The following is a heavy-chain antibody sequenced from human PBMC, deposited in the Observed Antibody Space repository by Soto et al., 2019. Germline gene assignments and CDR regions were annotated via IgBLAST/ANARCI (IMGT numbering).Heavy chain of an antibody. V-gene: IGHV3-15*01. J-gene: IGHJ4*02. D-gene: IGHD3-22*01. CDR1: GFTFSNAW. Sequence: EVQLVESGGGLVKPGGSLRLSCAASGFTFSNAWMSWVRQAPGKGLEWVGRIKSKTDGGTTDYAAPVKGRFTISRDDSKNTLYLQMNSLKTEDTAVYYCTTGHTNYYDSSGYYGWGQGTLVTVSS. CDR3: TTGHTNYYDSSGYYG. CDR2: IKSKTDGGTT.